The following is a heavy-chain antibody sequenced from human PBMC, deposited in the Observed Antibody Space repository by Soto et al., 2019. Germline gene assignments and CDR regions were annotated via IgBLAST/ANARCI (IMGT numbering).Heavy chain of an antibody. CDR2: IYYSGTT. CDR3: ARDQSWHDLVWWFDP. V-gene: IGHV4-30-4*01. Sequence: SETLSLTCTVSGGSISSGDYYWSWIRQPPGKGLEWIGYIYYSGTTFYNPSLKSRVTISGDTSKNQFSLSLSSLTAADTAVYYCARDQSWHDLVWWFDPWGQGPLVTVSS. D-gene: IGHD1-1*01. CDR1: GGSISSGDYY. J-gene: IGHJ5*02.